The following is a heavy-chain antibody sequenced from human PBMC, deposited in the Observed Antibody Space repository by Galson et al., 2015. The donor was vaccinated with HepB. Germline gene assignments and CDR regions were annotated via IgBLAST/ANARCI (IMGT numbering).Heavy chain of an antibody. CDR1: GYTFTNYG. CDR2: INVYTGNT. V-gene: IGHV1-18*01. J-gene: IGHJ6*03. D-gene: IGHD1-14*01. CDR3: ARGAPRMSYHSNVYSYYYMDV. Sequence: SVKVSCKASGYTFTNYGIIWVRQAPGQGLEWMGWINVYTGNTNYAQKFQGRVTMTTDTSTTTASMELRSLRSDDTAVYYCARGAPRMSYHSNVYSYYYMDVWGKGTTVTVSS.